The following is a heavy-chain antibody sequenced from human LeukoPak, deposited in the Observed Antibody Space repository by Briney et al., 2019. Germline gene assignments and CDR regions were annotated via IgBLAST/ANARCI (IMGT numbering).Heavy chain of an antibody. CDR2: IYYSGST. Sequence: SQTLSLTCTVSGGSISSGGYYWSWIRQHPRKGLEWIGYIYYSGSTYYNPSLKSRVTISVHTSKNQFSLKLSSVTAADTAVYYCARECYGDLYYFDYWGQGTLVTVSS. V-gene: IGHV4-31*03. CDR1: GGSISSGGYY. J-gene: IGHJ4*02. CDR3: ARECYGDLYYFDY. D-gene: IGHD4-17*01.